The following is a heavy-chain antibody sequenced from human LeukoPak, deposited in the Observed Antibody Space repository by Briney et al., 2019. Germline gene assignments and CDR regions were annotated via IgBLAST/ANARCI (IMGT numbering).Heavy chain of an antibody. CDR3: ARGVARSSKFHFSYYFDY. D-gene: IGHD6-6*01. V-gene: IGHV4-34*01. Sequence: SETLSLTCAVYGGSFSDYYWSWIRQPPGKWLEWIGEINHSGSTKYNPSLKSRVTISVDTSKNQFSLKLSSVTAADTAVYYCARGVARSSKFHFSYYFDYWGQGTLVTVSS. J-gene: IGHJ4*02. CDR2: INHSGST. CDR1: GGSFSDYY.